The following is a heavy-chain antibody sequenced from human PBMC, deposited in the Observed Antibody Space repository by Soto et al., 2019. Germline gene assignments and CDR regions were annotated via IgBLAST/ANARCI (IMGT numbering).Heavy chain of an antibody. Sequence: GGSLRLSCAASGFTFSSYWMSWVRQAPGKGLEWVANIKQDGSEKYYVDSAKGRFTISRDNAKNSLYLQMNSLRAEDTAVYYCARELPIVGGRSWFDPWGQGTLVTVS. CDR1: GFTFSSYW. J-gene: IGHJ5*02. V-gene: IGHV3-7*04. D-gene: IGHD1-26*01. CDR2: IKQDGSEK. CDR3: ARELPIVGGRSWFDP.